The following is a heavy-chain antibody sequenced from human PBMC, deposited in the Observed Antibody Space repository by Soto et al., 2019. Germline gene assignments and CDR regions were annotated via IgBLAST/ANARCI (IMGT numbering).Heavy chain of an antibody. J-gene: IGHJ6*02. Sequence: EVQLVESGGGLVQPGRSLRLSCAASGFTFDDYAMHWVRQAPGKGLEWVSGISWHSGSIGYADSVKGRFTISRDNAQNSLYLQMNSLRAEDTALYYCAKDTITLVRGLIPYYSMDVWGQGTTVTVSS. CDR1: GFTFDDYA. CDR2: ISWHSGSI. D-gene: IGHD3-10*01. CDR3: AKDTITLVRGLIPYYSMDV. V-gene: IGHV3-9*01.